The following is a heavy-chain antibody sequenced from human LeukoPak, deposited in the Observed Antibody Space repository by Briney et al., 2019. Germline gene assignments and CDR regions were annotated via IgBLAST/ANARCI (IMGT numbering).Heavy chain of an antibody. CDR3: AKDQVTAMGY. CDR1: GFTFSSYG. Sequence: QSGGSLRLSCAASGFTFSSYGMHWVRQAPGKGLEWVAVISYDGSNKYYADSVKGRFTISRDNSKNTLYLQMNSLRAEDTAVYYCAKDQVTAMGYWGQGTLVTVSS. J-gene: IGHJ4*02. D-gene: IGHD5-18*01. V-gene: IGHV3-30*18. CDR2: ISYDGSNK.